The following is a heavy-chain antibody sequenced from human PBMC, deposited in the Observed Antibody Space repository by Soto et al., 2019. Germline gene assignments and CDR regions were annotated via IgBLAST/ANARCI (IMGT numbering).Heavy chain of an antibody. V-gene: IGHV3-30-3*01. D-gene: IGHD2-15*01. CDR2: ISYDGNNK. CDR1: GFTFSNYA. J-gene: IGHJ6*02. Sequence: QVQLVESGGGVVQPGRSRRLSCAASGFTFSNYAMYWVRQAPGKGLEWVAVISYDGNNKYYADSVKGRFTISRDNSKNTLYLQMNSLRAEDTAVYYCARAGCDGGTCYTQVGLRYGMDVWGQGTTVTVSS. CDR3: ARAGCDGGTCYTQVGLRYGMDV.